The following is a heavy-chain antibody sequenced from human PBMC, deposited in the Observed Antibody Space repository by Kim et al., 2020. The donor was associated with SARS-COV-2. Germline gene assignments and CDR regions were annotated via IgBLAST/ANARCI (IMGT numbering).Heavy chain of an antibody. D-gene: IGHD3-22*01. CDR3: ARADYYDSSPFDY. J-gene: IGHJ4*02. Sequence: YSQKFQGRVTITRDTSASTAYMELSSLRSEDTAVYYCARADYYDSSPFDYWGQGTLVTVSS. V-gene: IGHV1-3*01.